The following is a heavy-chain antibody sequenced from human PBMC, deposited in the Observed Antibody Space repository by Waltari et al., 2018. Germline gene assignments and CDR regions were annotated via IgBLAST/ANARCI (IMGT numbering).Heavy chain of an antibody. V-gene: IGHV1-69*13. Sequence: QVQLVQSGAEVKKPGSSVKVSCKASGGTFSSYAISWVRQAPGQGLEWMGGRIPILSTANHAQKFQGRVTITADESTSTAYMELSSLRSEDTAVYYCASNSADSSSPGAFDIWGQGTMVTVSS. CDR3: ASNSADSSSPGAFDI. CDR1: GGTFSSYA. CDR2: RIPILSTA. J-gene: IGHJ3*02. D-gene: IGHD6-6*01.